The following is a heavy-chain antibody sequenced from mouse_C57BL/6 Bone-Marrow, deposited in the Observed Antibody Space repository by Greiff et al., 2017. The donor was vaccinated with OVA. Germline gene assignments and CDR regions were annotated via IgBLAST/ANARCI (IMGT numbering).Heavy chain of an antibody. Sequence: VQLQQSGAELVRPGASVKLSCTASGFNINDDYMHWVKQRPEQGLEWIGWIDPANGDTEYASKFQGKATITADTSSNTAYLQLSSLTSEDSAVYYLTSYGNFGYWGQSTTLTVSS. CDR2: IDPANGDT. D-gene: IGHD2-1*01. V-gene: IGHV14-4*01. CDR3: TSYGNFGY. CDR1: GFNINDDY. J-gene: IGHJ2*01.